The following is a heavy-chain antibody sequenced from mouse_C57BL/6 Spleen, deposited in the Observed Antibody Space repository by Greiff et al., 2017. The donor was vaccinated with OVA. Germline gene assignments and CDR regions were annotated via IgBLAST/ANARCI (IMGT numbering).Heavy chain of an antibody. CDR1: GYSITSGYY. Sequence: DVKLQESGPGLVKPSQSLSLTCSVTGYSITSGYYWNWIRQFPGNKLEWMGYISYDGSNNYNPSLKNRISITRDTSKNQFFLKLNSVTTEDTATYYCARDGVRGFDVWGTGTTVTVSS. D-gene: IGHD2-14*01. CDR2: ISYDGSN. V-gene: IGHV3-6*01. CDR3: ARDGVRGFDV. J-gene: IGHJ1*03.